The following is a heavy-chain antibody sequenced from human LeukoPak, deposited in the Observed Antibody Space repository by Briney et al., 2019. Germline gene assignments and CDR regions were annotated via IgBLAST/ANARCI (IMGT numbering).Heavy chain of an antibody. CDR3: ARDRGYYYDSSGYYDFQH. D-gene: IGHD3-22*01. Sequence: GGSLRLSCEASGFTFRNYAMHWVRQAPGKGLEWVAVVWYDGSNKYYADSVKGRFTISRDNSKNTLYLQMNSLRAEDTAVYYCARDRGYYYDSSGYYDFQHWGQGTLVTVSS. CDR1: GFTFRNYA. CDR2: VWYDGSNK. V-gene: IGHV3-33*08. J-gene: IGHJ1*01.